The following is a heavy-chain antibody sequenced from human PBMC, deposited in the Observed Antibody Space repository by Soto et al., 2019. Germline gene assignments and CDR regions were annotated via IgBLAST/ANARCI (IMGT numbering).Heavy chain of an antibody. CDR1: GYRFTDSY. D-gene: IGHD3-3*02. CDR3: TGDILGTHMSSVDF. V-gene: IGHV1-69-2*01. CDR2: VDPQNNNT. J-gene: IGHJ4*02. Sequence: EVKLIQSGAEVKKPGATVKIACKVYGYRFTDSYIHWIKQAHGKGLEWMGLVDPQNNNTDYGRTFQGRLTLTADTSTDTAFMELRSLRSEDTAAYYCTGDILGTHMSSVDFWGQGALVTVSS.